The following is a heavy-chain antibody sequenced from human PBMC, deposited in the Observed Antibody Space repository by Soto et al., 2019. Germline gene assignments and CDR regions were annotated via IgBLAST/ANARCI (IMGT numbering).Heavy chain of an antibody. CDR1: GVSISSSSYY. V-gene: IGHV4-39*01. Sequence: SETLSLTCTVSGVSISSSSYYWGWIRQRPGKGLEWIGSIYYSGSTYYNPSLKSRVTISVDTSKNQFSLKLSSVTAADTAVYYCARLEVAAAGFDPWGQGTLVTVSS. CDR2: IYYSGST. J-gene: IGHJ5*02. D-gene: IGHD6-13*01. CDR3: ARLEVAAAGFDP.